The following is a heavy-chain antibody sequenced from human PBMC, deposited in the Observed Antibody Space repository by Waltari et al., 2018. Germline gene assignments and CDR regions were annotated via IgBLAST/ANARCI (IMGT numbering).Heavy chain of an antibody. D-gene: IGHD1-1*01. CDR1: GFTFDDYV. Sequence: EVQLVELGGGLVQPGRSLRLSCAAAGFTFDDYVLHWVRQVPGKGLEWVSGLSWNGGNVLYADSVRGRFTISRDNAKKSLFLQMTNLRPEDTAFYFCVKDMGTSGYDAFDVWGQGTKVTVSS. CDR2: LSWNGGNV. CDR3: VKDMGTSGYDAFDV. V-gene: IGHV3-9*01. J-gene: IGHJ3*01.